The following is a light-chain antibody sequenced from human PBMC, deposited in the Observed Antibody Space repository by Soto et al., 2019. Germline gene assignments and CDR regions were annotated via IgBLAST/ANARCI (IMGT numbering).Light chain of an antibody. Sequence: DIQMTQSPSSLSASVGDRVTITCQASQDISNYLNWYQQKPEKAPKLLIYAASNFETGVPSRFSRGQSGTEFDCTIRILQPEDIATYYCQQYDNPPFTFGPGTKVDI. CDR1: QDISNY. J-gene: IGKJ3*01. CDR3: QQYDNPPFT. CDR2: AAS. V-gene: IGKV1-33*01.